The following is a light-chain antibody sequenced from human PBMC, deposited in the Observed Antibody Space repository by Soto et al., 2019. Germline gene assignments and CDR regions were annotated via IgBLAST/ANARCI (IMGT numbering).Light chain of an antibody. CDR3: QQYGSSGT. Sequence: EIVLTQSPVTLSLSPGERAALSCKTSQSVSNYLAWYQQKPGQAPRLLIYDASNRATGIPARFSGSGSGTDFTLTISRLEPEDFAVYYGQQYGSSGTFGQGTKVDI. V-gene: IGKV3-20*01. CDR2: DAS. CDR1: QSVSNY. J-gene: IGKJ1*01.